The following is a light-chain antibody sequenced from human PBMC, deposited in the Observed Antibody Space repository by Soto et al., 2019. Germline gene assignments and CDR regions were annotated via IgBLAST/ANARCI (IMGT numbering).Light chain of an antibody. CDR2: DAS. V-gene: IGKV3-11*02. J-gene: IGKJ4*01. CDR1: QSVGSY. Sequence: EIVVTQSPATLSLSPGERATLSCRTSQSVGSYLAWYQKKPGKAPRLLIYDASNRATGIPARFSGSGSGRDLTLTISSLEAGDFAVYYCQQRSTWRPLSFGGGTQVEIK. CDR3: QQRSTWRPLS.